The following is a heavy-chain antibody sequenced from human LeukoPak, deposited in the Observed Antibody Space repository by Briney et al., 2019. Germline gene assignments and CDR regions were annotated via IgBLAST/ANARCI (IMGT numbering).Heavy chain of an antibody. D-gene: IGHD3-16*01. CDR1: GFTFSSYA. CDR3: ARDLDMITWP. Sequence: GGSLRLSCAASGFTFSSYAMHWVRQAPGKGLEWVAVISYDGSNKYYADSVKGRFTISRDNSKNTLYLQMNSLRSDDTAVYYCARDLDMITWPWGQGTLVTVSS. CDR2: ISYDGSNK. V-gene: IGHV3-30*04. J-gene: IGHJ5*02.